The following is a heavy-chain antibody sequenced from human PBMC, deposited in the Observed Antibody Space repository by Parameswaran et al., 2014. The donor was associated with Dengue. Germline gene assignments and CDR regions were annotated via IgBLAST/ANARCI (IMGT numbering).Heavy chain of an antibody. D-gene: IGHD3-16*01. CDR2: INHSGST. J-gene: IGHJ3*02. V-gene: IGHV4-34*01. Sequence: SQTLSLTCAVYGGSFSGYYWSWIRQPPGKGLEWIGEINHSGSTNYNPSLKSRVTISVDTSKNQFSLKLSSVTAADTAVYYCARFGGIYDYVWGSYAFDIWGQGTMVTVSS. CDR1: GGSFSGYY. CDR3: ARFGGIYDYVWGSYAFDI.